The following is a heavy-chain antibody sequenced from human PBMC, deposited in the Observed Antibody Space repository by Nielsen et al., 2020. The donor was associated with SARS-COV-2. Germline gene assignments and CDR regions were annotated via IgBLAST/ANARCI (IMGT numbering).Heavy chain of an antibody. CDR3: AKDSDRWVQFVGDAFDL. V-gene: IGHV3-23*01. D-gene: IGHD5-24*01. Sequence: GGSLRLSCAVSGFTIAGYGLSWVRQAPGKGLEWVSGISGSSGDTYYTDSVKGRFTISRDDSKNTLFLQMDGLRVEDTAMYYCAKDSDRWVQFVGDAFDLWGQGTMVTVSS. J-gene: IGHJ3*01. CDR2: ISGSSGDT. CDR1: GFTIAGYG.